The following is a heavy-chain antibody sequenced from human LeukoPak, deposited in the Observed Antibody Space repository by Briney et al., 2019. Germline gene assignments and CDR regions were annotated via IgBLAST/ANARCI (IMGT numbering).Heavy chain of an antibody. D-gene: IGHD1-1*01. CDR1: GGSISSYY. J-gene: IGHJ6*03. CDR3: ARDLRIPTGTYYYYYYYMDG. Sequence: PSETLSLTCTVSGGSISSYYWSWIRQPAGKGLEWIGRIYTSGSTNYNPSLKSRVTMSVDTSKNQFSLKLSSVTPADTPAYYCARDLRIPTGTYYYYYYYMDGWGKGTTVTVSS. V-gene: IGHV4-4*07. CDR2: IYTSGST.